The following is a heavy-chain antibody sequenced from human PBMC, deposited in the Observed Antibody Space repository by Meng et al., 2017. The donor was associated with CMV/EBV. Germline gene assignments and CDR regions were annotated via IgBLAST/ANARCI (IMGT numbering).Heavy chain of an antibody. D-gene: IGHD3-10*01. J-gene: IGHJ6*02. V-gene: IGHV3-7*01. CDR1: GFTFSSYW. CDR3: ARDGDGSGSYVGMDV. CDR2: IKQDGSEK. Sequence: GESLKISCAASGFTFSSYWMSWVRQAPGKGLEWVANIKQDGSEKYYVDSVKGRFTISRDNAKTSLYLQMNSLRAEDTAVYYCARDGDGSGSYVGMDVWGQGTTVTVSS.